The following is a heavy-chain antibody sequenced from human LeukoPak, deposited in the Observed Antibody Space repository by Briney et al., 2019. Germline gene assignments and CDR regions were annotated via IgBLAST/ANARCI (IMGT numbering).Heavy chain of an antibody. J-gene: IGHJ4*02. Sequence: GRSLRLSCAASGFTFSSYGMHWVRQAPGKGLEWVAVIWDDGSNKFYADSVKGRFTISRDNSKNTLYLQMNSLRAEDTAVYYCARDRAAADLDYWGQGTLVTVSS. CDR1: GFTFSSYG. V-gene: IGHV3-33*01. CDR2: IWDDGSNK. CDR3: ARDRAAADLDY. D-gene: IGHD6-13*01.